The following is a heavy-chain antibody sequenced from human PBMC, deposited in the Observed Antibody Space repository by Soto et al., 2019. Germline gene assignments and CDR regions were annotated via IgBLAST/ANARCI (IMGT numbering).Heavy chain of an antibody. CDR3: VSTLGARFDY. CDR1: GGTFSSYA. V-gene: IGHV1-69*05. CDR2: IIPIFGTA. D-gene: IGHD1-26*01. Sequence: SVKVSCKASGGTFSSYAISWVRQAPGQGLEWMGGIIPIFGTANYAQKFQGRVTITRDTSTSTVYMEVSTLRSEDTAVYYCVSTLGARFDYWGQGTLVTVSS. J-gene: IGHJ4*02.